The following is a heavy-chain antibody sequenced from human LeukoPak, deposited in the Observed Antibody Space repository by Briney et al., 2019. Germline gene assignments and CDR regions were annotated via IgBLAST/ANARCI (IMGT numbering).Heavy chain of an antibody. J-gene: IGHJ4*02. Sequence: TGGSLRLSCAAPGFTFSSFAMHWVRQAPGKGLEWVAIISYDGSNKYYVDSVKGRFTISRDNSKNTLFLQMNSLRAEDTAVYYCAREYYDSGTNTRLDYWGQGTLVTVSS. CDR2: ISYDGSNK. D-gene: IGHD3-10*01. CDR1: GFTFSSFA. V-gene: IGHV3-30-3*01. CDR3: AREYYDSGTNTRLDY.